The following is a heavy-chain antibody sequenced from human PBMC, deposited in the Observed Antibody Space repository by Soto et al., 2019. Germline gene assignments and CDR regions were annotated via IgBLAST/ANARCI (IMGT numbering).Heavy chain of an antibody. V-gene: IGHV4-39*01. D-gene: IGHD2-2*01. CDR1: GGSISSSSYY. J-gene: IGHJ5*02. Sequence: SETLSLTCTVSGGSISSSSYYWGWIRQPPGKGLEWIGSIYYSGSTYYNPSLKSRVTISVDTSKNQVSLKLSSVTAADTAVYYCARHVDGVVVPAAMPPAPSVTPKTYNWFDPWGQGTLVTVSS. CDR3: ARHVDGVVVPAAMPPAPSVTPKTYNWFDP. CDR2: IYYSGST.